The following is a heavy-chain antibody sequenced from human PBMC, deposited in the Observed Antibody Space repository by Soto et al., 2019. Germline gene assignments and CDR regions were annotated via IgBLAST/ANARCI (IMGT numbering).Heavy chain of an antibody. CDR1: GYSFTSYW. D-gene: IGHD3-9*01. CDR2: IDPSDSYT. Sequence: PGESLKISCKGSGYSFTSYWISWVRQMPGKGLEWMGRIDPSDSYTNYSPSFQGHVTISADKSISTAYLQWSSLKASDTAMYYCARGRSIRVLRYFDWAKDVWGQGTTVTVSS. CDR3: ARGRSIRVLRYFDWAKDV. J-gene: IGHJ6*02. V-gene: IGHV5-10-1*01.